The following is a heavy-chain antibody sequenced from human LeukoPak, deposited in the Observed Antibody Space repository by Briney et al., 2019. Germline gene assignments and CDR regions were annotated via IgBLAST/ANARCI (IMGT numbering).Heavy chain of an antibody. V-gene: IGHV1-69*13. CDR3: ASNSGKKGYYDSSGHPDWAG. CDR2: IIPIFGTA. Sequence: SVKVSCKASGGTFSSYAISWVRQAPGQGLEWMGVIIPIFGTANYAQKFQGRVTITADESTSTAYMELSSLGSEDTAVYYCASNSGKKGYYDSSGHPDWAGWGQGTLVTVSS. D-gene: IGHD3-22*01. CDR1: GGTFSSYA. J-gene: IGHJ4*02.